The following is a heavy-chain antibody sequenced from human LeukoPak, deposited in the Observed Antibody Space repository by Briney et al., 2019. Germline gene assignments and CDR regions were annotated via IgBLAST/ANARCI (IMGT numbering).Heavy chain of an antibody. V-gene: IGHV3-7*01. CDR1: GFTFNSYW. D-gene: IGHD1-26*01. Sequence: GGSLTLSCAPSGFTFNSYWMRGLRQSPGKGGEGVANIKQDGSDKYYVDSVKGRFTISRDNAKNSLYLQMNSLRGEDTAVYYCARDKVGATLDYWGQGTLVTVSS. CDR2: IKQDGSDK. CDR3: ARDKVGATLDY. J-gene: IGHJ4*02.